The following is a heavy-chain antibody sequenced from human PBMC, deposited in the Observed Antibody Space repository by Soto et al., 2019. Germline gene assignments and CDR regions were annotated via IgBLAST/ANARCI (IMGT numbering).Heavy chain of an antibody. Sequence: GGSLRLSCTASGLTFSNYGMTWVRQAPGKGLEWVSTIGGSGITTYYADSVKGRFTISRDNSGNTLNLQMNSLRADDTAVYHCARVQMLYGISKIAGWFDAWGQGTLVTVSS. D-gene: IGHD2-2*02. V-gene: IGHV3-23*01. CDR2: IGGSGITT. J-gene: IGHJ5*02. CDR1: GLTFSNYG. CDR3: ARVQMLYGISKIAGWFDA.